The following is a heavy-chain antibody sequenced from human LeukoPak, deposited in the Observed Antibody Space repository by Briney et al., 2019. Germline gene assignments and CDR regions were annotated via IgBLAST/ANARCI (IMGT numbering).Heavy chain of an antibody. J-gene: IGHJ6*02. D-gene: IGHD2-2*01. CDR2: XXXSGGST. CDR1: GFTXSXYA. CDR3: AKEGRSTSWDYYYGMDV. V-gene: IGHV3-23*01. Sequence: AASGFTXSXYAMXWVRQAPGKGLEWVXAXXXSGGSTYYADSVKGRFTISRDNSKNTLYLQMNSLRAEDTAVYYCAKEGRSTSWDYYYGMDVWGQGTTVTVSS.